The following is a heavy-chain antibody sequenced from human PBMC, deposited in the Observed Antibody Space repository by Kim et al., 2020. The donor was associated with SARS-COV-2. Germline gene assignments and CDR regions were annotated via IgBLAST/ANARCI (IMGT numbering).Heavy chain of an antibody. J-gene: IGHJ4*02. CDR2: INHSGST. V-gene: IGHV4-34*01. Sequence: SETLSLTCAVYGGSFSGYYWSWIRQPPGKGLEWIGEINHSGSTNYNPSLKSRVTISVDTSKNQFSLKLSSVTAADTAVYYCARGGKGYPLDYWGQGTLVTVSS. CDR1: GGSFSGYY. CDR3: ARGGKGYPLDY. D-gene: IGHD5-12*01.